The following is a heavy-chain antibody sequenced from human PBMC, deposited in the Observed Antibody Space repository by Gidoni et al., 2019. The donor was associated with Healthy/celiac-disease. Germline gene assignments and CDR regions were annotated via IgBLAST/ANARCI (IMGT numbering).Heavy chain of an antibody. J-gene: IGHJ6*02. CDR1: GFTFSRYG. V-gene: IGHV3-30*18. CDR3: AKDHSGGYYYLVYYYYGMDV. Sequence: QVQLVESGGGVVQPGRSLRLSCAASGFTFSRYGMHWVRQAPGKGLEWVAVISYDGSNKYYADSVKGRFTISRDNSKNTLYLQMNSLRAEDTAVYYCAKDHSGGYYYLVYYYYGMDVWGQGTTVTVSS. CDR2: ISYDGSNK. D-gene: IGHD3-22*01.